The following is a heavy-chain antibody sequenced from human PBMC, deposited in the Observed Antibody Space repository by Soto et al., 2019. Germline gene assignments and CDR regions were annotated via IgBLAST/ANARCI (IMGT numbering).Heavy chain of an antibody. J-gene: IGHJ5*02. CDR1: GYTFTDYW. V-gene: IGHV5-51*01. CDR2: VYPGDSDT. Sequence: GESLKISCKGSGYTFTDYWIGWVRQMPEKGLEWMGIVYPGDSDTRYSPSFQGQVTISADKSISTAYLQWSSLKASDTAMYYCERPFMVRGVLNWFDPWGQGNMVT. CDR3: ERPFMVRGVLNWFDP. D-gene: IGHD3-10*01.